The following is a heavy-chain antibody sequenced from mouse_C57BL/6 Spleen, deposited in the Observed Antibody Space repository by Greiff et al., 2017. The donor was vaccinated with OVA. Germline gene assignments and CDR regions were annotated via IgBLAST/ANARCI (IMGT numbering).Heavy chain of an antibody. D-gene: IGHD4-1*01. CDR1: GFNFSDYY. J-gene: IGHJ2*01. CDR3: ARGANCGHYFDY. CDR2: INYDGSST. V-gene: IGHV5-16*01. Sequence: EVQLVESEGGLVQPGSSMKLSCTASGFNFSDYYMAWVRQVPEKGLEWVANINYDGSSTYYLDSLKSRFIISRDNANNILYLQMSSLKSEDTATYYCARGANCGHYFDYWGQGTTLTVSS.